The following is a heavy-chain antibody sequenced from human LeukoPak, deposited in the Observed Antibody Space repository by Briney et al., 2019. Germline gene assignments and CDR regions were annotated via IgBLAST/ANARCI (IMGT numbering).Heavy chain of an antibody. CDR1: GYTFTSYG. J-gene: IGHJ4*02. D-gene: IGHD4-17*01. V-gene: IGHV1-18*01. CDR2: ISAYNGNT. Sequence: ASVKVSCKASGYTFTSYGISWVRQAPGQGLEWMGWISAYNGNTNYAQKLQGRVTMTTDTSTSTAYMELRSLRSDDTAVYYCAREGTDYGDYRKPSNFDYWGQGTLVTVSS. CDR3: AREGTDYGDYRKPSNFDY.